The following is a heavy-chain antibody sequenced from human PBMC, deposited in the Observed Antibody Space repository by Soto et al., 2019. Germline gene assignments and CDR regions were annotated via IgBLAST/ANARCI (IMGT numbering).Heavy chain of an antibody. D-gene: IGHD3-9*01. CDR1: GGSISSGGYY. CDR2: IYYSGST. CDR3: ARQGPSLLTGYYIPLFDY. J-gene: IGHJ4*02. V-gene: IGHV4-31*03. Sequence: SETLSLTCTVSGGSISSGGYYWSWIRQHPGKGLEWIGYIYYSGSTYYNPSLKSRVTISVDTSKNQFSLKLSSVTAADTAVYYCARQGPSLLTGYYIPLFDYWGQGTLVTVSS.